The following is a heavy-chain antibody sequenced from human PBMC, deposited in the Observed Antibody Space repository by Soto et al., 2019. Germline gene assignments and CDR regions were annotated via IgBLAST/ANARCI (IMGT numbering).Heavy chain of an antibody. CDR1: GGTFSSYA. CDR2: IIPIFGTA. CDR3: ARDISYSSGALARRIDP. D-gene: IGHD2-21*01. J-gene: IGHJ5*02. Sequence: SVKVSCKASGGTFSSYAISWVRQAPGQGLEWMGGIIPIFGTANYAQKFQGRVTITADESTSTAYMELSSLRSEDTAVYYCARDISYSSGALARRIDPWGQGTLVTVSS. V-gene: IGHV1-69*13.